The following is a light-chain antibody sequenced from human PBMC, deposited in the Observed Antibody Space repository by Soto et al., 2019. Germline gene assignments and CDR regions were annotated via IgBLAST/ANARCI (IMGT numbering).Light chain of an antibody. J-gene: IGKJ5*01. CDR3: QQYCSSPIT. CDR1: QSVSSNY. Sequence: EIVLTQSPGTLSLSPGERATLSCRASQSVSSNYLAWDQQKPGQAPRLLIYGASSRATSIPDRFSSSGSGTDFTLPISRMEHEDFAVDYCQQYCSSPITFGQGTRLEIK. CDR2: GAS. V-gene: IGKV3-20*01.